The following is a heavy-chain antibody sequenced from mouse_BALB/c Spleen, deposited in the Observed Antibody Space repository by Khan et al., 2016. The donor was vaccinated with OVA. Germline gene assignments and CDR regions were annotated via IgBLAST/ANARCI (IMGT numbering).Heavy chain of an antibody. CDR2: IDPCNADT. V-gene: IGHV1S135*01. CDR3: ARGTFAY. CDR1: GYSFTSYY. D-gene: IGHD3-3*01. Sequence: EVQLQESGPELMKPGASVKISCKASGYSFTSYYMHWMKQSHGKSLEWIGYIDPCNADTDYNQKFKGKATLTVDKSSNTAYMHLTSLTSEDSAVYYCARGTFAYWGQGTLVTVSA. J-gene: IGHJ3*01.